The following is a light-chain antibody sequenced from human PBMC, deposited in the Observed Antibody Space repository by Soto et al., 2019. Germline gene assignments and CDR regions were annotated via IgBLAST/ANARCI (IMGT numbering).Light chain of an antibody. CDR3: QQYDNLFPLT. CDR2: GAS. CDR1: QDISNY. J-gene: IGKJ4*01. V-gene: IGKV1-33*01. Sequence: IQMTQSPSSLSASVGDRVTITCQASQDISNYLNWYQQKPGKAPKLLIYGASNLETGVPSRFSGSGSGTDFTFTISSLQPEDFATYYCQQYDNLFPLTFGGGTRVEI.